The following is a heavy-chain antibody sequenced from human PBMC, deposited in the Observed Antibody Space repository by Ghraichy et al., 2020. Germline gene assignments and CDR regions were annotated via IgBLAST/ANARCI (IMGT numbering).Heavy chain of an antibody. V-gene: IGHV1-3*01. CDR3: ASLISSFWSGRYGMDV. Sequence: ASVKVSCKASGYTFTSYAMHWVRQAPGQRLEWMGWINAGNGNTKYSQKFQGRVTITRDTSASTAYMELSSLRSEDTAVYYCASLISSFWSGRYGMDVWGQGTTVTVSS. J-gene: IGHJ6*02. D-gene: IGHD3-3*01. CDR2: INAGNGNT. CDR1: GYTFTSYA.